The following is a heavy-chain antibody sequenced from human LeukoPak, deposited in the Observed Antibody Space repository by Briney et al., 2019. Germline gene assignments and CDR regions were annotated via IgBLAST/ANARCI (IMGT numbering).Heavy chain of an antibody. D-gene: IGHD3-10*01. V-gene: IGHV1-18*01. CDR2: ISGHNGDV. Sequence: ASVKVSCKASGYTFSNYGITWVRQAPGQGLEWMGTISGHNGDVNYAPKFQGRDTMTTDTSTTTAYMELRSLRFDDTAVYYCARYNSLLRGVTTSDYWGQGTLVTVSS. CDR3: ARYNSLLRGVTTSDY. J-gene: IGHJ4*02. CDR1: GYTFSNYG.